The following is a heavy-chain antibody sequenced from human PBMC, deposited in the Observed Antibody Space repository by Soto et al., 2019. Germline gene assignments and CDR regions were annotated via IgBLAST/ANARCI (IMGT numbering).Heavy chain of an antibody. J-gene: IGHJ3*02. D-gene: IGHD2-2*01. CDR2: IIPILGIA. Sequence: ASVKVSCKASGGTFSSYTISWVRQAPGQGLEWMGRIIPILGIANYAQKFQGRVTITADKSTSTAYMELSSLRSEDTAVYYCARLGDIVVVPAAMFGAFDIWGQGTMVTVSS. CDR3: ARLGDIVVVPAAMFGAFDI. CDR1: GGTFSSYT. V-gene: IGHV1-69*02.